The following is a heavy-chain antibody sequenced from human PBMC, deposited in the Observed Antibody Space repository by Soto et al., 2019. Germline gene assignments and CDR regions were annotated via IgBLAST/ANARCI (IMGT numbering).Heavy chain of an antibody. J-gene: IGHJ5*02. CDR3: ARERPDGARLDP. Sequence: SETLSLTCTVSGGSISSGDYYWSWIRQQPRKSLEWIGYIYNSGSTYYNPSLKSRVTISVDTSKNQFSLKLSSVTAADTAVYYCARERPDGARLDPWGQGTLVTVSS. D-gene: IGHD6-6*01. CDR1: GGSISSGDYY. V-gene: IGHV4-30-4*01. CDR2: IYNSGST.